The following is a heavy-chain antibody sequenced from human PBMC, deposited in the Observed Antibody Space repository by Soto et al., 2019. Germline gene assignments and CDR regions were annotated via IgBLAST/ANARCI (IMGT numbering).Heavy chain of an antibody. CDR3: ARGVGYCTNGVCYWNYYYYMDV. CDR2: FDPEDGET. V-gene: IGHV1-24*01. J-gene: IGHJ6*03. CDR1: GYTLTELS. Sequence: ASVKVSCKVSGYTLTELSMHWVRQAPGKGLEWMGGFDPEDGETIYAQKFQGRVTMTEDTSTDTAYMELSSLRSEDTAVYYCARGVGYCTNGVCYWNYYYYMDVWGKGTTVTVSS. D-gene: IGHD2-8*01.